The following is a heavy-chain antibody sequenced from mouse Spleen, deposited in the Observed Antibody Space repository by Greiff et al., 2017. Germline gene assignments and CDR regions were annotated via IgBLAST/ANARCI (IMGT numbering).Heavy chain of an antibody. Sequence: EVQLVESGGGLVKPGGSLKLSCAASGFTFSSYAMSWVRQTPEKRLEWVATISDGGSYTYYPDNVKGRFTISRDNAKNNLYLQMSHLKSEDTAMYYCAGGGPSYGSSYGFAYWGQGTLVTVSA. CDR1: GFTFSSYA. V-gene: IGHV5-4*01. J-gene: IGHJ3*01. CDR3: AGGGPSYGSSYGFAY. CDR2: ISDGGSYT. D-gene: IGHD1-1*01.